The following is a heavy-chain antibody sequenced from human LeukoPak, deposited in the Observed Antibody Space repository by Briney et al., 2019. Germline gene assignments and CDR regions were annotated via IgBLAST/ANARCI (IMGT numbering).Heavy chain of an antibody. Sequence: GGSLRLSCAASGFTFSSYGMHWVRQAPGKGLEWVAVIWYDGSNKYYADSVKGRFTISRDNSKNTLYLQMNSLRAEDTAVYYCAKVGGGWSHYFDYWGQGTLVTVSS. V-gene: IGHV3-30*02. CDR3: AKVGGGWSHYFDY. CDR1: GFTFSSYG. D-gene: IGHD3-16*01. CDR2: IWYDGSNK. J-gene: IGHJ4*02.